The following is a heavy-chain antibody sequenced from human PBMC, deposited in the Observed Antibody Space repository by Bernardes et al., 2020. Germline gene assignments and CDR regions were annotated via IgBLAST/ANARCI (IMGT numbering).Heavy chain of an antibody. CDR3: AREEETYYDFWSGSNFDY. CDR2: INHSGST. D-gene: IGHD3-3*01. CDR1: GGSFSGYY. J-gene: IGHJ4*02. Sequence: SETLSLTCAVYGGSFSGYYWSWIRQPPGKGLEWIGEINHSGSTNYNPSLKSRVTISVDTSKNQFSLKLSSVTAADTAVYYCAREEETYYDFWSGSNFDYWGQGTLVTVSS. V-gene: IGHV4-34*01.